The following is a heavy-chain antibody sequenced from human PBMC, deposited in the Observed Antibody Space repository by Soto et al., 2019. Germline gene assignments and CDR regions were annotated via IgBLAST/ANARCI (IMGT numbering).Heavy chain of an antibody. CDR2: ISAYNGNT. J-gene: IGHJ4*02. Sequence: QVQLVQSGAEVKKPGASVKVSCKASGYTFSSYFISWVRQAPGQGLEWMGWISAYNGNTNYAQNLQGRVTMTTATSPSTAYMELGSLRSDDTAVYYCASDRPPVDYWGQGTLVTVSS. CDR3: ASDRPPVDY. CDR1: GYTFSSYF. V-gene: IGHV1-18*01.